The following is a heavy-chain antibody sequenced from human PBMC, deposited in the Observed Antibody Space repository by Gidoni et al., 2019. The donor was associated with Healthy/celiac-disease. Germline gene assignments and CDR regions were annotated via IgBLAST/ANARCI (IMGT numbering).Heavy chain of an antibody. CDR1: GYTFTGYY. Sequence: QVQLVQSGAEVKTPGASVKVSCKASGYTFTGYYMHWVRQAPGQGLEWMGWINPSSGGTNYAQKFQGRVTMTRDTSISTAYMELSRLRSDDTAVYYCAREPEPLTGIAAAPLWYFDLWGRGTLVTVSS. V-gene: IGHV1-2*02. J-gene: IGHJ2*01. CDR2: INPSSGGT. D-gene: IGHD6-13*01. CDR3: AREPEPLTGIAAAPLWYFDL.